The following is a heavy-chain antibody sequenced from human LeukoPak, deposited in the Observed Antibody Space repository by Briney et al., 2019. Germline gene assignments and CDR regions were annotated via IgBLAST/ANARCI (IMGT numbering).Heavy chain of an antibody. J-gene: IGHJ3*02. D-gene: IGHD3-3*01. CDR2: IIPIFGTA. CDR3: AGHSQRGFLEYPNAFDI. Sequence: SVKVSCKASGGTFSSYAISWVRQAPGQGLEWMGRIIPIFGTANYAQKFQGRVTITADESTSTAYMELSSLRSEDTAVYYCAGHSQRGFLEYPNAFDIWGQGTMVTVSS. V-gene: IGHV1-69*13. CDR1: GGTFSSYA.